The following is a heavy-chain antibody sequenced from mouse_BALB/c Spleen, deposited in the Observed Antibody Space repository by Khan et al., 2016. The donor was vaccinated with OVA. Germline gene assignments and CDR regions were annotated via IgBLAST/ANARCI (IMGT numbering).Heavy chain of an antibody. CDR1: GFTFSSYS. Sequence: EVELVESGGDLVKPGGSLKLSCAASGFTFSSYSMSWVRQTPDKRLEWVASISSGGDYTYFPDSVKGRFTFSRENAKNTLYLQMSNLKSEDTAMYCCAERLTGTFAYWGQGTLVTVSA. CDR3: AERLTGTFAY. D-gene: IGHD4-1*01. V-gene: IGHV5-6*01. CDR2: ISSGGDYT. J-gene: IGHJ3*01.